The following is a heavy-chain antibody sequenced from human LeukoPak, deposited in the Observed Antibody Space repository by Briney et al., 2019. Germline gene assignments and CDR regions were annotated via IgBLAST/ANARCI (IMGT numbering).Heavy chain of an antibody. V-gene: IGHV1-8*02. CDR2: VSPNSGKT. CDR1: GYTFTTYD. J-gene: IGHJ6*03. Sequence: ASVKVSFKASGYTFTTYDMHWVRQAYGQGLEWMGWVSPNSGKTAYAQKFQGRVTMTRDTSISTGYIELSSLRSEDTAVYYCVRGYFNWNYAGVGEYYYMDVWGKGTTVTVSS. D-gene: IGHD1-7*01. CDR3: VRGYFNWNYAGVGEYYYMDV.